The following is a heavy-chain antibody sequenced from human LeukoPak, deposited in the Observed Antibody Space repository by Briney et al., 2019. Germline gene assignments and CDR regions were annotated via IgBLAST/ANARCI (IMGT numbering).Heavy chain of an antibody. CDR3: ARDTPRYYDSSGVNWFDP. D-gene: IGHD3-22*01. CDR2: IIPIFGTA. Sequence: SVKVSCKASGGTFSSYAISWVRQAPGQGLEWMGGIIPIFGTANYAQKFQGRVTITADESTSTAYMELSSLRSEDTAVYYCARDTPRYYDSSGVNWFDPWGQGTLVTVSS. J-gene: IGHJ5*02. CDR1: GGTFSSYA. V-gene: IGHV1-69*13.